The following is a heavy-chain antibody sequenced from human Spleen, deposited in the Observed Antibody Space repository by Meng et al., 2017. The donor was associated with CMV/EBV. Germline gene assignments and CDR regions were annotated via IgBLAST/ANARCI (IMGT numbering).Heavy chain of an antibody. J-gene: IGHJ4*02. V-gene: IGHV1-18*01. CDR3: ARDQIAVSGLSYYFDF. CDR2: ISAYNGNT. CDR1: GYTFTSYG. D-gene: IGHD6-19*01. Sequence: ASVKVSCKASGYTFTSYGISWARQAPGQGLEWMGWISAYNGNTNYAQKLQGRVTMTTDTSTSTAYMELSSLTSEDTAVYYCARDQIAVSGLSYYFDFWGQGTLVTVSS.